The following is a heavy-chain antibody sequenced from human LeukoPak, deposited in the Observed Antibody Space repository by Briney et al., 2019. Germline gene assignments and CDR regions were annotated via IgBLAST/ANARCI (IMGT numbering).Heavy chain of an antibody. CDR3: ASDRLWFGELLPFDY. V-gene: IGHV4-34*01. Sequence: SETLSLTCAVYGGSFSGYYWSWIRQPPGKGLEWIGEINHSGSTNYNPSLKSRVTISVDTSKNQFSLKLSSVTAADTAVYYCASDRLWFGELLPFDYWGQGTLVTVSS. J-gene: IGHJ4*02. CDR2: INHSGST. D-gene: IGHD3-10*01. CDR1: GGSFSGYY.